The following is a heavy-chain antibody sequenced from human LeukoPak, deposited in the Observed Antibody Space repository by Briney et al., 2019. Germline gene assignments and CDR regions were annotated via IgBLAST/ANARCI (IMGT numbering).Heavy chain of an antibody. Sequence: GGSLRLSCAASGFTFSSYWMSWVRQAPGKGLEWVANIKQDGSEKYYVDSVKGRFTISRDNAKNSLYLQMNSLRAEDTAVYYCAKDPVAVAGYYYYYMDVWGKGTTVTVSS. D-gene: IGHD6-19*01. CDR2: IKQDGSEK. J-gene: IGHJ6*03. V-gene: IGHV3-7*01. CDR1: GFTFSSYW. CDR3: AKDPVAVAGYYYYYMDV.